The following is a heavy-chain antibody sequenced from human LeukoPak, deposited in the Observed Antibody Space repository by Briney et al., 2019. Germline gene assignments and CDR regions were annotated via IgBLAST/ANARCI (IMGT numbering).Heavy chain of an antibody. J-gene: IGHJ6*03. D-gene: IGHD2-8*01. CDR1: RFTFSSYG. CDR2: IQYDGSKE. Sequence: GGSLRLSCAASRFTFSSYGMHWVRQAPGKGLEWVAYIQYDGSKEQYADSVKGRFSTSRDSSKNILYLQMNSLRAEDTAVYYCAKDRCSNGVGCYYYYMDVWGKGTTVTISS. V-gene: IGHV3-30*02. CDR3: AKDRCSNGVGCYYYYMDV.